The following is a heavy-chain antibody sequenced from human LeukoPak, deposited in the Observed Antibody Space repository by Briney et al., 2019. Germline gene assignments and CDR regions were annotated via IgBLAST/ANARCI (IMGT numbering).Heavy chain of an antibody. Sequence: GGSLRLSCAASGFIFSKYAMNWVHQAPGKGLEWVSGMSGSGGSIYYADSVKGRFTISRDNSKNTLDLQMNSLRAEDTAVYYCAKSIVVVPAAGGDAFDIWGQGTMVTVSS. CDR3: AKSIVVVPAAGGDAFDI. CDR1: GFIFSKYA. V-gene: IGHV3-23*01. CDR2: MSGSGGSI. D-gene: IGHD2-2*01. J-gene: IGHJ3*02.